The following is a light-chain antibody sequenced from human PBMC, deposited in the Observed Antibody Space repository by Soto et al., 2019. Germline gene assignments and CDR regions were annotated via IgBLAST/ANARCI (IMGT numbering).Light chain of an antibody. Sequence: EIVLTQSPATLSLSPGERATLSCRASQSVSSYLAWYQQKPGQAPRLLIYDSSNRAAGIPARFSGSGSGTDSTLTISGLGLEDFAVYYCQQRSNWPGTCAQGPMVEIK. CDR2: DSS. J-gene: IGKJ1*01. CDR3: QQRSNWPGT. CDR1: QSVSSY. V-gene: IGKV3-11*01.